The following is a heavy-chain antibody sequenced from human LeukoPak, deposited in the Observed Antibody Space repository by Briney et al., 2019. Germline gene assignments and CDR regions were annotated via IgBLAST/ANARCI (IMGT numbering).Heavy chain of an antibody. D-gene: IGHD6-19*01. CDR1: GFTFSSYS. J-gene: IGHJ4*02. Sequence: GGSLRLSCAASGFTFSSYSMNWVRQAPGKGLEWVSYISSSSSTIYYADSVKGRFTISRDNAKNSLYLQMNSLRAEDTAVYYCAREDNSGWYLHEGGSDYWGQGTLVTVSS. CDR2: ISSSSSTI. V-gene: IGHV3-48*01. CDR3: AREDNSGWYLHEGGSDY.